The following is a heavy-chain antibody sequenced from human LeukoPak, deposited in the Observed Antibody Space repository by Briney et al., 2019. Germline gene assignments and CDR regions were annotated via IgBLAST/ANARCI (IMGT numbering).Heavy chain of an antibody. CDR2: IFPVDSDT. D-gene: IGHD3-16*01. CDR3: ARLSSTSPGGMDN. CDR1: GYTFNNHW. Sequence: GESLKISCKGSGYTFNNHWIGWVRQMPGKGLEWMGIIFPVDSDTRYSPSFQGQVTISVDKSISTAYLQWRSLTASDTAMYYCARLSSTSPGGMDNWGQGTRVTVSS. V-gene: IGHV5-51*01. J-gene: IGHJ4*02.